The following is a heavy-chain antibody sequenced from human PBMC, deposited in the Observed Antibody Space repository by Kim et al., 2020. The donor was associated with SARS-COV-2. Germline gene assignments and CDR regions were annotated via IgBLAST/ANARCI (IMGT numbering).Heavy chain of an antibody. V-gene: IGHV3-7*03. Sequence: GGSLRLSCAASGFTFSSYWMSWVRQAPGKGLEWVANIKQDGSEKYYVDSVKGRFTISRDNAKNSLYLQMNSLRAEDTAVYYCAREQWLVGPGFFDYWGQGTLVTVSS. CDR2: IKQDGSEK. CDR3: AREQWLVGPGFFDY. D-gene: IGHD6-19*01. J-gene: IGHJ4*02. CDR1: GFTFSSYW.